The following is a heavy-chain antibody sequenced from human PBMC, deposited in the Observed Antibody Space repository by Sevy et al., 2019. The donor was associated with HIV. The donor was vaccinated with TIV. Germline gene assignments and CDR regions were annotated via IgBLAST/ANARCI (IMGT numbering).Heavy chain of an antibody. CDR2: TYYRSKWYN. Sequence: SQTLSLTCAIPGDSVSSNSAAWNWIRQSPSRGLEWLGRTYYRSKWYNDYAVSVKSRITINPDTSKNQFALHMNSVTPEDTVMYYCARDRSAAGWEPSYNWFDPWGQGTLVTVSS. V-gene: IGHV6-1*01. CDR1: GDSVSSNSAA. D-gene: IGHD1-26*01. J-gene: IGHJ5*02. CDR3: ARDRSAAGWEPSYNWFDP.